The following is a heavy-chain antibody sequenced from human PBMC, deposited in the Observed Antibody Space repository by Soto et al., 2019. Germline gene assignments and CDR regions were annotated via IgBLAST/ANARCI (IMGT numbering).Heavy chain of an antibody. CDR2: IYWDDDK. D-gene: IGHD6-19*01. V-gene: IGHV2-5*02. Sequence: QMTLKESGPTLVKPTQTLTLTCTFSGFSLSTYGVGVGWIRQPPGKALEWLAFIYWDDDKRYSPSLKSRLTITKDTSKNQAVLTMINMYPVDTATYYCAHGYTGSDWFQNWFDPWGQGTLVTVSS. J-gene: IGHJ5*02. CDR3: AHGYTGSDWFQNWFDP. CDR1: GFSLSTYGVG.